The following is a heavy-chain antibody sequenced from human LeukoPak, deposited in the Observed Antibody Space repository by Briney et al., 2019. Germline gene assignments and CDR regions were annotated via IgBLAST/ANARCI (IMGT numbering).Heavy chain of an antibody. CDR2: INSDGSST. V-gene: IGHV3-74*01. CDR3: AREDLTMVRGVAFDY. J-gene: IGHJ4*02. CDR1: GFTFSSYW. Sequence: PGGSLRLSCAASGFTFSSYWMHWVRQAPGKGLVWFSRINSDGSSTSYADSVKGRFTIPRDNAKNTLYLQMNSLRAEDTAVYYCAREDLTMVRGVAFDYWGQGTLVTVSS. D-gene: IGHD3-10*01.